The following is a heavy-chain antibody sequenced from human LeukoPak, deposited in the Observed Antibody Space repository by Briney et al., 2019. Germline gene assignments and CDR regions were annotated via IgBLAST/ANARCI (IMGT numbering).Heavy chain of an antibody. CDR3: AKDSPSGSQLDY. D-gene: IGHD1-26*01. V-gene: IGHV3-23*01. J-gene: IGHJ4*02. Sequence: GGSLRLSCAASGLTFSSYAMSWVRQAPGKGLEWVSTITGRGGSTFYADSVKGRFTISRDNAKNSLYLQMNSLRAEDTALYYCAKDSPSGSQLDYWGQGTLVTVSS. CDR2: ITGRGGST. CDR1: GLTFSSYA.